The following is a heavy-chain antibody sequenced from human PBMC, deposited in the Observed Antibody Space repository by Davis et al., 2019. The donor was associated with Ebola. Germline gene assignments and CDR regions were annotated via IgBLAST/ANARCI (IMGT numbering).Heavy chain of an antibody. CDR1: GGSISSGGYY. D-gene: IGHD2-2*01. Sequence: PSETLSLTCTVSGGSISSGGYYWSWIRQHPGKGLEWIGYIYYSRSTYYNPSLKSRVTISVDTSKNQFSLKLSSVTAADTAVYYCAREVPAATFDYWGQGTLVTVSS. CDR2: IYYSRST. CDR3: AREVPAATFDY. V-gene: IGHV4-31*03. J-gene: IGHJ4*02.